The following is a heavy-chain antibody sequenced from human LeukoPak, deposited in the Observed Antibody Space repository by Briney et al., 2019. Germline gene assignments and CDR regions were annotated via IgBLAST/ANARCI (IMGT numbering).Heavy chain of an antibody. D-gene: IGHD2-21*02. Sequence: KPSETLSLTCTVSGASISSSSSYWGWIRQPPGKGLEWTGSISYSRSTYYNPSLKSRFTISVDTSKNQFSLKLTSVTAADTAVYYCARQDGVVTAIPLIFFDYWGQGTLVTVSS. J-gene: IGHJ4*02. CDR2: ISYSRST. CDR1: GASISSSSSY. CDR3: ARQDGVVTAIPLIFFDY. V-gene: IGHV4-39*01.